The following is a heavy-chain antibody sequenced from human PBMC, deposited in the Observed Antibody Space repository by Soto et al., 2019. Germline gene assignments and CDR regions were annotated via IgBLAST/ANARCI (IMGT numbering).Heavy chain of an antibody. CDR1: GVTVMYSW. J-gene: IGHJ5*02. D-gene: IGHD2-15*01. V-gene: IGHV3-15*01. CDR3: TTDLWRIAVVVGSTGYFNP. CDR2: IKSKSDGGTT. Sequence: PWGSRRLSCAASGVTVMYSWISWVRQAPGKGLDWVGRIKSKSDGGTTEYAAPVRGRFTISRDDSKNTLYLQMNSLKTEDTAVYYCTTDLWRIAVVVGSTGYFNPWGQGTPVTVSS.